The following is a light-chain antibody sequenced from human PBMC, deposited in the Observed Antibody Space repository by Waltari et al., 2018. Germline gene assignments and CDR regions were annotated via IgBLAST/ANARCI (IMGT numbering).Light chain of an antibody. CDR3: QKYYSTPWT. CDR2: WAS. CDR1: QTVLYSSNNKNY. J-gene: IGKJ1*01. Sequence: DIVMTQSPDSLAVSLGERATFNCKSSQTVLYSSNNKNYLSWYQRKPGQPPKLLIYWASTRQAGVPDRFSGGGSGTDFNLTISSLQTEDVAVYYCQKYYSTPWTFGQGTKVEIK. V-gene: IGKV4-1*01.